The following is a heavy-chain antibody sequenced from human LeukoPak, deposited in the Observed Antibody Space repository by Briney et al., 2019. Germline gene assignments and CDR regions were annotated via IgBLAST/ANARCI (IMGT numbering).Heavy chain of an antibody. D-gene: IGHD3-22*01. J-gene: IGHJ4*02. CDR1: GGSISSSSYY. CDR3: ARRPWSPDSSGYYDY. Sequence: PSETLSLTCTASGGSISSSSYYWGWIRQPPGKGLEWIGSIYYSGSTYYNPSLKSRVTISVDTSKNQFSLKLSSVTAADTAVYYCARRPWSPDSSGYYDYWGQGTLVTVSS. CDR2: IYYSGST. V-gene: IGHV4-39*01.